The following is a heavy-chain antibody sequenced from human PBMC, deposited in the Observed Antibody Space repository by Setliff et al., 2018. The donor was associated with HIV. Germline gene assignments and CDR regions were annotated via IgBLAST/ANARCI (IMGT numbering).Heavy chain of an antibody. Sequence: GGSLRLSCAASGFTFSSYSMNWVRQGPGKGLEWVSYISSGSSTIYYADSVKGRFTISRDNAKNSLYLQMNSLRAEDTAVYSCARDHGYSYGTIDYWGQGTLVTVAS. CDR3: ARDHGYSYGTIDY. D-gene: IGHD5-18*01. J-gene: IGHJ4*02. CDR2: ISSGSSTI. V-gene: IGHV3-48*01. CDR1: GFTFSSYS.